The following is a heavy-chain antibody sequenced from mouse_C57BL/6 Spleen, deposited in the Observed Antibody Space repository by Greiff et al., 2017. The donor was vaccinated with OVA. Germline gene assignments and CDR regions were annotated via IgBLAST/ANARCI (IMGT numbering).Heavy chain of an antibody. CDR2: IYPRSGNT. Sequence: QVQLKQSGAELARPGASVKLSCKASGYTFTSYGISWVKQRTGQGLEWIGEIYPRSGNTYYNEKFKGKATLTADKSSSTAYMELRSLTSEDSAVYFCAREGVYYYGSSYGDYFDYWGQGTTLTVSS. J-gene: IGHJ2*01. V-gene: IGHV1-81*01. CDR1: GYTFTSYG. D-gene: IGHD1-1*01. CDR3: AREGVYYYGSSYGDYFDY.